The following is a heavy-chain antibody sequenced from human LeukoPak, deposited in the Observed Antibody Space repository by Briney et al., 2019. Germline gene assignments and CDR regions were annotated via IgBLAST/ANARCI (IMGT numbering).Heavy chain of an antibody. V-gene: IGHV1-2*02. CDR2: INPNSGGT. CDR3: AKEGVPAAMIGWFDP. J-gene: IGHJ5*02. CDR1: GYTFTGYY. D-gene: IGHD2-2*01. Sequence: VSVKVSCKASGYTFTGYYMHWVRQAPGQGLEWMVWINPNSGGTNYAQKFQGRVTMTRDTSISTAYMELSRLRSDDTAVYYCAKEGVPAAMIGWFDPWGQGTLVTVSS.